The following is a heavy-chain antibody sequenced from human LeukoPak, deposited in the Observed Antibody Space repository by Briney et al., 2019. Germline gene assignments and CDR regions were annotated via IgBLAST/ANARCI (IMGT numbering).Heavy chain of an antibody. J-gene: IGHJ6*02. Sequence: GRSLRLSCAASGFTFDDYAMHWVRQAPGKGLERVSGISWNSGSIGYADSVKGRFTISRDNAKNSLYLQMNSLRAEDTALYYCAKEPRGAIYYYGMDVWGQGTTVTVSS. D-gene: IGHD1-26*01. CDR2: ISWNSGSI. CDR3: AKEPRGAIYYYGMDV. CDR1: GFTFDDYA. V-gene: IGHV3-9*01.